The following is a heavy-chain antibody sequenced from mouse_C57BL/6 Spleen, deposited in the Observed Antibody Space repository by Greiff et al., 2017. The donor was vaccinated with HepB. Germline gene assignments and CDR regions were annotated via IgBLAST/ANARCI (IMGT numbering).Heavy chain of an antibody. CDR2: IYPGSGST. CDR1: GYTFTSYW. D-gene: IGHD1-1*01. V-gene: IGHV1-55*01. Sequence: QVQLQQSGAELVKPGASVKMSCKASGYTFTSYWITWVKQRPGQGLEWIGDIYPGSGSTNYNEKFKSKATLTVDTSSSTAYMQLSSLTSEDSAVYYCAIKYSGSPWFAYWGQGTLVTVAA. J-gene: IGHJ3*01. CDR3: AIKYSGSPWFAY.